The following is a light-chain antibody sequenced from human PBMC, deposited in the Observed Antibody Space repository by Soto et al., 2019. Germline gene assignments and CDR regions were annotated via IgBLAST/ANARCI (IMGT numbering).Light chain of an antibody. V-gene: IGKV3-15*01. CDR1: QSVSSL. J-gene: IGKJ2*01. Sequence: EIVMTQSPATLSVSPGERATLSCRASQSVSSLLAWYQQKPGQAPRLLIYRASTRATGIPARFSGSGSGTEFTLTISSLQSEDFAVYFCQQYGSSRYTFGQGTKLEIK. CDR2: RAS. CDR3: QQYGSSRYT.